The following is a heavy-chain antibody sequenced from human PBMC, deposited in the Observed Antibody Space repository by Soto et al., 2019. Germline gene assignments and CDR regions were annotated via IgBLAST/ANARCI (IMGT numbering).Heavy chain of an antibody. Sequence: GGSLRLSCAASGFTFSDYYMSWIRQAPGKGLEWVSYISSSGSTIYYADSVKGRFTISRDNAKNSLYLQMNSLRAEDTAVYYCARDHVTMVRGVINYYYYMDVWGKGTTVTVSS. CDR2: ISSSGSTI. J-gene: IGHJ6*03. D-gene: IGHD3-10*01. CDR3: ARDHVTMVRGVINYYYYMDV. CDR1: GFTFSDYY. V-gene: IGHV3-11*01.